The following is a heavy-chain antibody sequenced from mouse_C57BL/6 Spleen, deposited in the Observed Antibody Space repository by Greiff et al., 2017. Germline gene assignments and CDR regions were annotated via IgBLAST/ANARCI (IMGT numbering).Heavy chain of an antibody. Sequence: VQLKESGPELVKPGASVKISCKASGYAFSSSWMNWVKQRPGKGLEWIGRIYPGDGDTNYNGKFKGKATLTADKSSSTAYMQLSSLTSEDSAVYFCARRLTGTNYYAMDYWGQGTSVTVSS. V-gene: IGHV1-82*01. CDR2: IYPGDGDT. CDR1: GYAFSSSW. D-gene: IGHD4-1*01. CDR3: ARRLTGTNYYAMDY. J-gene: IGHJ4*01.